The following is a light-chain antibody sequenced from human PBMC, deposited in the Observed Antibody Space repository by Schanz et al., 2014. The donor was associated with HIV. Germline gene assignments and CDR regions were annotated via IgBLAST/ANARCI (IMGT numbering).Light chain of an antibody. CDR1: RSNIGAGYD. V-gene: IGLV1-40*01. Sequence: QSVLTQPPSVSAAPGQRVTISCTGSRSNIGAGYDVHWYQHLPGTAPKLLIYGSTNRPSGVPDRFSGSKSGTAASLAISGLQAEDEADYYCQSYDNNLSGWVFGGGTKLTVL. J-gene: IGLJ3*02. CDR3: QSYDNNLSGWV. CDR2: GST.